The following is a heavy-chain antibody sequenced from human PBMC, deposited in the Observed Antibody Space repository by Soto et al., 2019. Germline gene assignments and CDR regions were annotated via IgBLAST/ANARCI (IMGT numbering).Heavy chain of an antibody. CDR3: ARQYCYTNYCSGDDAFDI. Sequence: QVQLQQWGAGLLKPAETVSLTCGVYGGSLSGHTWSWGRQSPGKGLEWLGEINHSGSTNFNPSLKSRVTISLDTSMNQFSLNLSSVTAADTAVYFCARQYCYTNYCSGDDAFDIWGQGTMVTVST. CDR1: GGSLSGHT. V-gene: IGHV4-34*01. CDR2: INHSGST. J-gene: IGHJ3*02. D-gene: IGHD3-16*02.